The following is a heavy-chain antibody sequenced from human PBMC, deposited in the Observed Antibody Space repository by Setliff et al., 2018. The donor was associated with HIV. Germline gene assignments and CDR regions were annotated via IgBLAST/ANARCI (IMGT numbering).Heavy chain of an antibody. CDR2: IWYDGSKK. CDR1: GFSFSADG. J-gene: IGHJ4*02. D-gene: IGHD2-21*02. Sequence: GGSLRLSCVASGFSFSADGMYWIRQAPGKGLEWVAFIWYDGSKKYYADSVKGRFTISRDNSKNTLYLQMNSLRIEDTAVYYCVKGFECGGDCYSAFDYWGQGNLVTVSS. V-gene: IGHV3-30*02. CDR3: VKGFECGGDCYSAFDY.